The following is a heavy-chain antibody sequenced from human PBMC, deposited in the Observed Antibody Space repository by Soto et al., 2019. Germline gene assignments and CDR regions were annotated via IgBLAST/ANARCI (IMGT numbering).Heavy chain of an antibody. D-gene: IGHD2-15*01. CDR3: ARGRIVVVVAATPAIPYYYYYYMEG. CDR1: GGSFSGYY. Sequence: SETLSLTCAVYGGSFSGYYWSWIRQPPGKGLEWIGEINHSGSTNYNPSLKSRVTISVDTSKNQFSLKLSSVTAADTAVYYCARGRIVVVVAATPAIPYYYYYYMEGWGKGTTVTVSS. CDR2: INHSGST. J-gene: IGHJ6*03. V-gene: IGHV4-34*01.